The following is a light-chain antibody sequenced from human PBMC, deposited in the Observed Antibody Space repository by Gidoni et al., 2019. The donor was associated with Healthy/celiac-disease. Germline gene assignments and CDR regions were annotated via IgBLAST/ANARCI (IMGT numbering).Light chain of an antibody. Sequence: DIQMTQPLSSLSASVGDRVTITCRASQSISSYLNWYQQKPGKDPKLLIYAASSLQSGVPSRFSGSGSGTDFTLTISSLQPEDFATYYCQQSYSTPRWTFGQGTKVEIK. J-gene: IGKJ1*01. CDR1: QSISSY. V-gene: IGKV1-39*01. CDR3: QQSYSTPRWT. CDR2: AAS.